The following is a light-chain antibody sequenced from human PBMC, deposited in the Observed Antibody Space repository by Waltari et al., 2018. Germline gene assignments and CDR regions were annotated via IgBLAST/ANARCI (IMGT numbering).Light chain of an antibody. V-gene: IGLV3-25*03. CDR3: QSADNTGAWV. J-gene: IGLJ3*02. Sequence: SYDLTQPPSVSVSPGQTARITCSGDALPTQYVYWYQQRPGQAPVMLISKDTERPAGTPERFSGSSSGTTVTLTITGVLAEDEADYYCQSADNTGAWVFGGGTTLTVL. CDR1: ALPTQY. CDR2: KDT.